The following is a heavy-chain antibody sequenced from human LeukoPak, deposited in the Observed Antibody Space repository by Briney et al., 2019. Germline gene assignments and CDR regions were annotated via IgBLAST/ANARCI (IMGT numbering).Heavy chain of an antibody. Sequence: GGPLRLSCAASGFTVSDYSMAWVRQAPGKGLEWVSSISGSGDTTYYANSVKGRFTISRENSKNTLYLEMSSLRVEDTALYYCAKDKSAWLEYNWFDPWGQGTLVTVSS. CDR3: AKDKSAWLEYNWFDP. CDR2: ISGSGDTT. CDR1: GFTVSDYS. V-gene: IGHV3-23*01. J-gene: IGHJ5*02. D-gene: IGHD6-19*01.